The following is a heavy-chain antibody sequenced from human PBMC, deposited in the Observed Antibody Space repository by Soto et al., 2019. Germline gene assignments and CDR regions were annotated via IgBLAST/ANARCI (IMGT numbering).Heavy chain of an antibody. J-gene: IGHJ4*02. CDR2: INPSGST. V-gene: IGHV1-46*03. Sequence: QVQLVQSGAEVKKPGASVKVSCKASGYTFTSYYMHWVRQAPGQGLEWMGIINPSGSTSYAQKFQGRVTMXMDXSXNTVYMELSSLRSEDTAVYYCARVYCSGGSCYSIDYWGQGTLVTVSS. CDR1: GYTFTSYY. D-gene: IGHD2-15*01. CDR3: ARVYCSGGSCYSIDY.